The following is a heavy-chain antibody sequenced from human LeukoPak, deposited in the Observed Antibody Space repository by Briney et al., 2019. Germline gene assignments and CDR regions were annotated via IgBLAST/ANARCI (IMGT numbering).Heavy chain of an antibody. CDR3: ARALSHCLDY. CDR2: IKHDGSEK. Sequence: VGSLRLSCVVSGFNFSNYWMNWVRQAPGKGLEWVANIKHDGSEKYYVDSVKGRFSISRDNAKKSLYLQMNSLRAEDTAVYYCARALSHCLDYWGQGTLVTVSS. J-gene: IGHJ4*02. CDR1: GFNFSNYW. D-gene: IGHD3-16*01. V-gene: IGHV3-7*01.